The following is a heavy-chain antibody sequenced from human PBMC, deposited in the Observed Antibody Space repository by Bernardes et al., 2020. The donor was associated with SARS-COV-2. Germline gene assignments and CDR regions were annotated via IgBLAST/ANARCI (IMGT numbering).Heavy chain of an antibody. CDR2: ISARGGTT. V-gene: IGHV3-23*01. J-gene: IGHJ3*02. Sequence: AGSLSLSCAASGFPFSSSAMSWLPQAPGQGLARVSAISARGGTTYYADSVKGRFTISRDNSKHTLYLQMNSLRAEATAVYYCAKERGWGLHLDAFDIWGQGTTVTVSS. CDR3: AKERGWGLHLDAFDI. CDR1: GFPFSSSA. D-gene: IGHD1-26*01.